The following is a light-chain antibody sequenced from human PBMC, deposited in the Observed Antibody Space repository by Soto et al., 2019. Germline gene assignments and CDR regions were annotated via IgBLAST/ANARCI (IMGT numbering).Light chain of an antibody. CDR1: QGISSY. CDR2: AAS. V-gene: IGKV1-8*01. J-gene: IGKJ3*01. Sequence: AIRMTQSPSSLSASTGDRVTITCRASQGISSYLAWYQQKPGKAPKLLIYAASTLQSGVPSRFSGSGSGTDFTLTISSLQPEDSATYYCQQSYSTPPFTFGPGTRVDI. CDR3: QQSYSTPPFT.